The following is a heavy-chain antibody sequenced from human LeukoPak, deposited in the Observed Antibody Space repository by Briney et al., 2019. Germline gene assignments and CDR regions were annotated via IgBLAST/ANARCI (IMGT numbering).Heavy chain of an antibody. J-gene: IGHJ6*02. Sequence: ASVKVSCKASGYTFTTYAIHWVRQAPGQGLEWMGWINAGNVNTEYAQKFRGRVTITTDTSASTVYMELSSLRSEDTAVYYCATWRGDYSGIDRPNAKTYYYYGMDVWGQGTTVTVSS. D-gene: IGHD3-3*01. CDR3: ATWRGDYSGIDRPNAKTYYYYGMDV. CDR1: GYTFTTYA. CDR2: INAGNVNT. V-gene: IGHV1-3*01.